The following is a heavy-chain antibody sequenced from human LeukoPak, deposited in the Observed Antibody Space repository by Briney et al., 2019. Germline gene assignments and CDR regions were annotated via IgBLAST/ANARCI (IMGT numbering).Heavy chain of an antibody. J-gene: IGHJ4*02. CDR1: GFTFSSYA. D-gene: IGHD6-19*01. CDR2: ISGSGGST. V-gene: IGHV3-23*01. Sequence: GGSLRLSCAASGFTFSSYAMSWVRQAPGKGLEWVSAISGSGGSTYYADPVKGRFTISRDNSKNTLYLQMNSLRAEDTAVYYCANQGRIAVAHEFDYWGQGTLVTVSS. CDR3: ANQGRIAVAHEFDY.